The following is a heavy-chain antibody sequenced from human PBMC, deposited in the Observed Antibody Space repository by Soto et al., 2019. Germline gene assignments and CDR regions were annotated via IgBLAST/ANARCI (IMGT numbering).Heavy chain of an antibody. CDR2: IRSSGST. D-gene: IGHD3-3*01. J-gene: IGHJ1*01. CDR1: GGSIRSGDYY. Sequence: SETLSLTCTVSGGSIRSGDYYWGWIRQTPGKGLEWIGYIRSSGSTYYNPSLNSRITMSVDTSNNRFSLRLSSVTAADTALYYCVRTRHHDLWRIDFWGQAIRLTVS. V-gene: IGHV4-30-4*01. CDR3: VRTRHHDLWRIDF.